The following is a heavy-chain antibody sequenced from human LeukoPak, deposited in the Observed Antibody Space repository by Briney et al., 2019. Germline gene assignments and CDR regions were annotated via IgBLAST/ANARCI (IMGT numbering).Heavy chain of an antibody. CDR3: AMTDGGAFDI. V-gene: IGHV4-61*05. Sequence: TPSETLSLTCTVSGGSISSSSYYWGWIRQPPGKGLEWIGHIYYSGSTNYNPSLESRVTISVDTSKNQCSLKLSSVTAADTAVYYCAMTDGGAFDIWGQGTVVTVSS. CDR2: IYYSGST. CDR1: GGSISSSSYY. J-gene: IGHJ3*02. D-gene: IGHD2-21*02.